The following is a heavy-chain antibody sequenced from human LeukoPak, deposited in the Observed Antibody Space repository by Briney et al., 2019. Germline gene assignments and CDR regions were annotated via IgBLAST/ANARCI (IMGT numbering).Heavy chain of an antibody. J-gene: IGHJ4*02. CDR3: ARDRAYCSGGSCYSDY. Sequence: GGSLRLSCAASGFTFDDYAMHWFRQAPGKGLEWVSGISWNSGSIGYADSVKGRFTISRDNAKNSLYLQMNSLRAEDTAVYYCARDRAYCSGGSCYSDYWGQGTLVTVSS. V-gene: IGHV3-9*01. D-gene: IGHD2-15*01. CDR2: ISWNSGSI. CDR1: GFTFDDYA.